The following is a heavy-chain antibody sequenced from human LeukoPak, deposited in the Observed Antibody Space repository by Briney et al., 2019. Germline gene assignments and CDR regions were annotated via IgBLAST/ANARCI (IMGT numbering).Heavy chain of an antibody. Sequence: KPSETLSLTCAVSGGSISSGGYSWSWIRQPPGKGLEWNGYIYHSGSTYYNPSLKSRVTISVDRSKNQFSLKLSSVTAADTAVYYCASGRVVIYGMDVWGQGTTVTVSS. V-gene: IGHV4-30-2*01. CDR3: ASGRVVIYGMDV. CDR2: IYHSGST. CDR1: GGSISSGGYS. J-gene: IGHJ6*02. D-gene: IGHD3-3*01.